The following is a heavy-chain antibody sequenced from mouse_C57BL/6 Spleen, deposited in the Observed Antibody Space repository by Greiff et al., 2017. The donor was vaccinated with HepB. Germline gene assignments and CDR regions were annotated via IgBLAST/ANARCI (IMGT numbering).Heavy chain of an antibody. D-gene: IGHD2-3*01. Sequence: QVHVKQSGAELARPGASVKMSCKASGYTFTSYTMHWVKQRPGQGLEWIGYINPSSGYTKYNQKFKDKATLTADKSSSTAYMQLSSLTSEDSAVYYCARERGYDGYLLDYWGQGTTLTVSS. CDR1: GYTFTSYT. CDR3: ARERGYDGYLLDY. CDR2: INPSSGYT. V-gene: IGHV1-4*01. J-gene: IGHJ2*01.